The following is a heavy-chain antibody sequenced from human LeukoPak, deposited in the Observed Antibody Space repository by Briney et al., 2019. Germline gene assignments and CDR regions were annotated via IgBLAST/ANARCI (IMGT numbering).Heavy chain of an antibody. V-gene: IGHV3-33*01. CDR3: ARDDCSGGSCYPDY. CDR1: GFTFSSYG. Sequence: LPGGSLRLSCAASGFTFSSYGMHWVRQAPGKGLEWVAVIWYDGSNKNYADSVKGRFTISRDNSKNTVYLQMNSLRAEDMAVYYCARDDCSGGSCYPDYWGQGTLVTVSS. J-gene: IGHJ4*02. CDR2: IWYDGSNK. D-gene: IGHD2-15*01.